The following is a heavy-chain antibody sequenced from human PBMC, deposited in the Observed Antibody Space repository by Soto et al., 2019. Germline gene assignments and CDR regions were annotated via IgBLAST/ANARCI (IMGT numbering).Heavy chain of an antibody. V-gene: IGHV2-5*01. J-gene: IGHJ5*02. D-gene: IGHD3-9*01. Sequence: SGPTLVNPTQTLTLTCTFSGFSLSTSGVGVGWIRQPPGKALEWLALIYWNDDKRYSPSLKSRLTITKDTSKNQVVLTMTNMDPVDTATYYCAHRRGGRYLDWPFRSSKFDPWGQ. CDR3: AHRRGGRYLDWPFRSSKFDP. CDR2: IYWNDDK. CDR1: GFSLSTSGVG.